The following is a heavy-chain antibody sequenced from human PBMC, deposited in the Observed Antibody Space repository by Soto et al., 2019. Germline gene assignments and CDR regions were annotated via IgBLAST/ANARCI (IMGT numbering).Heavy chain of an antibody. Sequence: SETLSLTCTVSGGSISSSSYYWGWIRQPPGKGLEWIGSIYHSGSTYYNPSLKSRVTISVDTSKNQFSLKLSSVTAADTAVYYCARDQEKQLVLDDAFDIWGQGTMVTVSS. CDR3: ARDQEKQLVLDDAFDI. V-gene: IGHV4-39*07. CDR1: GGSISSSSYY. J-gene: IGHJ3*02. CDR2: IYHSGST. D-gene: IGHD6-6*01.